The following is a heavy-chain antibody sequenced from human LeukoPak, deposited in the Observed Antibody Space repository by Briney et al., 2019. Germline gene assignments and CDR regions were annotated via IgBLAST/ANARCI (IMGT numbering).Heavy chain of an antibody. D-gene: IGHD2-15*01. CDR3: ARDRYCSGGSCSHLHFDY. V-gene: IGHV1-46*01. Sequence: ASVKASCKASGYTFTSYYMHWVRQAPGQGLEWMGIINPSGGSTSYAQKFQGRVTMTRDTSTSTVYMELSSLRSEDTAVYYCARDRYCSGGSCSHLHFDYWGQGTLVTVSS. CDR1: GYTFTSYY. CDR2: INPSGGST. J-gene: IGHJ4*02.